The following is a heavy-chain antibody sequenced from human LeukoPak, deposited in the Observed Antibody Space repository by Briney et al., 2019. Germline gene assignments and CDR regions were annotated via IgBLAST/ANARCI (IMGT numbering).Heavy chain of an antibody. CDR3: ARVTEAPYYFDY. CDR2: ISSSSSYI. Sequence: GGSLRLSCAASGFTFSSYSMNWVRQAPGKGLEWVSSISSSSSYIYYADSVKGRFTISRDNAKNSLYLQMNSLGAEDTAVYYCARVTEAPYYFDYWGQGTLVTVSS. CDR1: GFTFSSYS. V-gene: IGHV3-21*01. J-gene: IGHJ4*02.